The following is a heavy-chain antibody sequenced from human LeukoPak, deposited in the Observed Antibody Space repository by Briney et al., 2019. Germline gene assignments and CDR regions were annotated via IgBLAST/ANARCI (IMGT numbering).Heavy chain of an antibody. CDR3: ARVSPYPVFADDY. CDR1: GYTFTSYG. CDR2: INTNTGNP. J-gene: IGHJ4*02. V-gene: IGHV7-4-1*02. Sequence: ASVKVSCKASGYTFTSYGISWVRQAPGQGLEWMGWINTNTGNPTYAQGFTGRFVFSLDTSVSTAYLQISSLKAEDTAVYYCARVSPYPVFADDYWGQGTLVTVSS. D-gene: IGHD2-21*01.